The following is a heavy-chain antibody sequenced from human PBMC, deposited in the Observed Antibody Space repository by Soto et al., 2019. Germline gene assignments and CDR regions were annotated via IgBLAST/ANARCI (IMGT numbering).Heavy chain of an antibody. CDR2: IKQDGSEK. CDR3: AGDSGYDYYYYYGMDV. V-gene: IGHV3-7*01. CDR1: GFTFSSYW. D-gene: IGHD5-12*01. Sequence: GGSLRLSCAASGFTFSSYWMSWVRQAPGKGLEWVANIKQDGSEKYYVDSVKGRFTISRDNAKNSPYLQMNSLRAEDTAVYYCAGDSGYDYYYYYGMDVWGQGTTVTVSS. J-gene: IGHJ6*02.